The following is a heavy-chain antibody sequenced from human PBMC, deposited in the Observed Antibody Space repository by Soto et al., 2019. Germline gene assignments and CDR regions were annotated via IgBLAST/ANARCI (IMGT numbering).Heavy chain of an antibody. Sequence: GGSLRLSCAASGFTFSDYYMSWIRQAPGKGLEWVSYISSSGSTIYYADSVKGRFTISRDNAKNSLYLQMNSLRAEHTAVYYCAREIGYYDILTGYYRPYYYGMDVWGQGTTVTVSS. V-gene: IGHV3-11*01. CDR3: AREIGYYDILTGYYRPYYYGMDV. CDR2: ISSSGSTI. J-gene: IGHJ6*02. D-gene: IGHD3-9*01. CDR1: GFTFSDYY.